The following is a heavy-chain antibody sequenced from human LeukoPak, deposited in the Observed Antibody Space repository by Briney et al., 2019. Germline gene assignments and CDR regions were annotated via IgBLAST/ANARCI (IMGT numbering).Heavy chain of an antibody. CDR3: ARGADGVSSNSRGWFDP. CDR1: GFTFNRYN. CDR2: ISTSSSYI. V-gene: IGHV3-21*01. J-gene: IGHJ5*02. D-gene: IGHD2-15*01. Sequence: GGSLRLSCAASGFTFNRYNMNWVRQAPGKGLEWVSSISTSSSYIYYADSVRGRFTISRDNAKNSLYLQMNSLRAEDTAVYSCARGADGVSSNSRGWFDPWGQGTLVTVSS.